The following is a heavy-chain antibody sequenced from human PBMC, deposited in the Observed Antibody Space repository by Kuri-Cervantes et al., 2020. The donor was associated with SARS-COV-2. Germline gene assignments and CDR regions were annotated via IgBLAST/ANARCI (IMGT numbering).Heavy chain of an antibody. J-gene: IGHJ3*02. Sequence: GGSLRLSCAASGFTFSSYAMSWVRRAPGKGLEWVSAISGSGGSTYYADSVKGRFTISRDNSKNTLYLQMNSLRAEDTAVYYCAKGPVGATGAFDIWGQGTMVTVSS. D-gene: IGHD1-26*01. CDR2: ISGSGGST. CDR1: GFTFSSYA. V-gene: IGHV3-23*01. CDR3: AKGPVGATGAFDI.